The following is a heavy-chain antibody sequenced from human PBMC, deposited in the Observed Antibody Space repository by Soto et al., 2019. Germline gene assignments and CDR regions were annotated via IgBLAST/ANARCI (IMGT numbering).Heavy chain of an antibody. J-gene: IGHJ5*02. CDR2: INSGNGNT. D-gene: IGHD2-2*01. CDR1: GYTFTSYA. CDR3: ARDLIGYCSSTSCYGVNWFDP. V-gene: IGHV1-3*01. Sequence: ASVKVSCKASGYTFTSYAMHWVGQAPGQWLEWMGWINSGNGNTKYSQKFQGRVTITRDTSESTAYMELSSLRSEDTAVYYCARDLIGYCSSTSCYGVNWFDPWGQGTLVTVSS.